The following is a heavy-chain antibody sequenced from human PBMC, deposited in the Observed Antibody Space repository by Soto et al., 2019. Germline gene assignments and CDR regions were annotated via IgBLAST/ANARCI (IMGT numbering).Heavy chain of an antibody. J-gene: IGHJ4*02. V-gene: IGHV1-69*06. Sequence: SVKVSCKASGGTFSSYAISWVRQAPGQGLEWMGGIIPIFGTANYAQKFQGRVTITADKSTSTAYMELSSLRSEDTDVYYCASEYYYDSSGYHSHLDYWGQGTLVTVSS. CDR2: IIPIFGTA. D-gene: IGHD3-22*01. CDR1: GGTFSSYA. CDR3: ASEYYYDSSGYHSHLDY.